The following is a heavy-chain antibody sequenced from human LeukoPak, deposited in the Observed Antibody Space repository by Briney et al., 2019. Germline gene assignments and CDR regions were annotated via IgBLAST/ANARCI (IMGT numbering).Heavy chain of an antibody. CDR3: ARDCRESHLDY. V-gene: IGHV3-11*01. J-gene: IGHJ4*02. D-gene: IGHD3-10*01. Sequence: GGSLRLSCAASGYTFSDYYMSWIRQAPGKGLEWVSYISSSGSTIYYADSVKGRFTISRDNAKNSLYLQMNSLRAEDTAVYYCARDCRESHLDYWGQGTLVTVSS. CDR2: ISSSGSTI. CDR1: GYTFSDYY.